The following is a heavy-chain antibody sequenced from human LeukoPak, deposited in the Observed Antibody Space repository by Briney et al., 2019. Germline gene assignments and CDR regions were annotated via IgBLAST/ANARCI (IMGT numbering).Heavy chain of an antibody. CDR3: ARGGHSSSSYYYYMDV. V-gene: IGHV3-30*02. CDR2: IRYDGSNK. CDR1: GFTFSSYG. D-gene: IGHD6-6*01. Sequence: GGSLRLSCAASGFTFSSYGMHWVRQAPGKGLEWVAFIRYDGSNKYYADSVKGRFTISRDNSKNTLYLQMNSLRAEDTAVYYCARGGHSSSSYYYYMDVWGKGTTVTVSS. J-gene: IGHJ6*03.